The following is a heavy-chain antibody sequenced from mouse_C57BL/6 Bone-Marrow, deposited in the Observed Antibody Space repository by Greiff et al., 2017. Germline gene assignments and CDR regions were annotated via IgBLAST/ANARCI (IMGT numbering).Heavy chain of an antibody. CDR3: ARFQIYYYGSSIWYFDV. CDR2: IYPSDSET. Sequence: QVQLKQPGAELVRPGSSVKLSCKASGYTFTSYWMDWVKQRPGQGLEWIGNIYPSDSETHYNQKFKDKATLTVDKSSSTAYMQLSSLTSEDSAVYYCARFQIYYYGSSIWYFDVWGTGTTVTVSS. J-gene: IGHJ1*03. CDR1: GYTFTSYW. V-gene: IGHV1-61*01. D-gene: IGHD1-1*01.